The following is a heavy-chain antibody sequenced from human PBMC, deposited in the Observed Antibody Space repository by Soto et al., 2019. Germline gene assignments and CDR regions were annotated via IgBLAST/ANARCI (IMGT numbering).Heavy chain of an antibody. CDR2: IYYSGST. CDR3: ARSLYSGGWVKTFDI. V-gene: IGHV4-59*01. CDR1: GGSISTYY. J-gene: IGHJ3*02. Sequence: SETLSLTCTVSGGSISTYYWSWIRQPPGKGLEWIGYIYYSGSTSYNPSLKSRVTISVDTSKNQFSLKLRSVTAADTAVYYCARSLYSGGWVKTFDIWGQGTMVPVSS. D-gene: IGHD6-19*01.